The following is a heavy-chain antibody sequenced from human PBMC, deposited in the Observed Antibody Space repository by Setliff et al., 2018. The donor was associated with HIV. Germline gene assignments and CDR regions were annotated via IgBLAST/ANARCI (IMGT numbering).Heavy chain of an antibody. D-gene: IGHD3-3*01. J-gene: IGHJ4*02. CDR3: ARGGYYDFWSGYLHYFDY. CDR2: IYYSGST. V-gene: IGHV4-39*07. CDR1: GDSISSSSFY. Sequence: SETLSLTCTVSGDSISSSSFYWGWIRQPPGKGLECIGTIYYSGSTHYNPSLKSRVTISVDMSKNQFSLRLSSVTAADTAVYYCARGGYYDFWSGYLHYFDYWGQGTPVTVSS.